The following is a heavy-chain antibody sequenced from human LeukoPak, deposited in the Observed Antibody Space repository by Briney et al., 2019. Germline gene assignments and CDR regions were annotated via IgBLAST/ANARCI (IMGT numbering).Heavy chain of an antibody. J-gene: IGHJ4*02. CDR2: ISESDGST. V-gene: IGHV3-23*01. D-gene: IGHD5-18*01. CDR3: AKDISQGYTFGSIEEDY. CDR1: GSTFSRYA. Sequence: LGGSLRLSCAASGSTFSRYAMSWVRQAPGKGLEWLSAISESDGSTYYADSVKGRFTISRDNSKNTLYLQMNSLGADDTAVYFCAKDISQGYTFGSIEEDYWGQGTLVTVSS.